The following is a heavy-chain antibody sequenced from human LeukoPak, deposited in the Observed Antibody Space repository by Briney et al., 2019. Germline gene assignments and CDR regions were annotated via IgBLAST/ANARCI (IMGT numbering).Heavy chain of an antibody. D-gene: IGHD2-21*02. CDR2: IGSSSSSI. J-gene: IGHJ4*02. CDR3: ARRRVTGPVDY. V-gene: IGHV3-21*01. CDR1: GFMFSGYS. Sequence: GGSLRLSCAASGFMFSGYSMNWVRQAPGKGLEWVSSIGSSSSSIYYADSVKGRFTISRDNAKNSLYLQMNSLRAEDTAVYYCARRRVTGPVDYWGQGTLVTVSS.